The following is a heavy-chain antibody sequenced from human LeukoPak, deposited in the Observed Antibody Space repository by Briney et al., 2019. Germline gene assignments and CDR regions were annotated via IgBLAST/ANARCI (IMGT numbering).Heavy chain of an antibody. CDR2: FYTSGTT. CDR1: GGSISNYY. D-gene: IGHD6-13*01. J-gene: IGHJ2*01. CDR3: PSTYTSSWYNWYFDL. V-gene: IGHV4-4*07. Sequence: SETLSLTCTVSGGSISNYYWNWLRQPAGKGLEWIGRFYTSGTTNYNPSLKSRVTMSLDTSKNQFSLKLSSVTAPDTAIYYCPSTYTSSWYNWYFDLWGPGTLVTVSS.